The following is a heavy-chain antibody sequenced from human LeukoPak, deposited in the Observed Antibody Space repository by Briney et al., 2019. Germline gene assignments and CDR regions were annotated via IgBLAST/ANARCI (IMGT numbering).Heavy chain of an antibody. CDR1: GFTFSSYS. CDR3: ARNPAAAGTAY. Sequence: GGSLRLSCAASGFTFSSYSMNWVRQAPGKGLEWVSSISSSSSYIYYADSVKGRFTISRDNAKNSLYLQMNSLRVEDTAVYYCARNPAAAGTAYWGQGTLVTVSS. J-gene: IGHJ4*02. CDR2: ISSSSSYI. V-gene: IGHV3-21*01. D-gene: IGHD6-13*01.